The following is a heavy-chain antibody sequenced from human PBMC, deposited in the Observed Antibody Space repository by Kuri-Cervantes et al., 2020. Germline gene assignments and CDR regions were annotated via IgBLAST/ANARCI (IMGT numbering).Heavy chain of an antibody. J-gene: IGHJ4*02. CDR2: IYYSGST. CDR1: GGSISSYY. CDR3: ARGGNDYGDPNDY. Sequence: ESLKISCTVSGGSISSYYWSWIRQPPGKGLEWIGYIYYSGSTNYNPSLKSRVTISVDTSKNQFSLRLSSVTAADTAVYYCARGGNDYGDPNDYWGQGTLVTVSS. V-gene: IGHV4-59*01. D-gene: IGHD4-17*01.